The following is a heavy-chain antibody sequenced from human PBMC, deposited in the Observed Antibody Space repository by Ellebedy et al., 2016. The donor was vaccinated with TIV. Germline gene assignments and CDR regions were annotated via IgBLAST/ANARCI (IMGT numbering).Heavy chain of an antibody. V-gene: IGHV3-30*02. Sequence: GESLKISCAASGFTFSSYGMHWVRQAPGKGLEWVAVIWYDGSNKYYADSVKGRFTISRDNSKNTLNLQMNSLRAEDTAVYYCAKRVTMVRGVITYYHYAMDVWGQGTTVTVSS. CDR1: GFTFSSYG. CDR3: AKRVTMVRGVITYYHYAMDV. J-gene: IGHJ6*02. CDR2: IWYDGSNK. D-gene: IGHD3-10*01.